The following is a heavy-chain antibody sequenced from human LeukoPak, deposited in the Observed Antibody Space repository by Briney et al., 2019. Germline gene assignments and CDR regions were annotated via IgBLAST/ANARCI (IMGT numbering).Heavy chain of an antibody. J-gene: IGHJ2*01. D-gene: IGHD2-2*01. V-gene: IGHV4-4*07. CDR2: IYSSGST. CDR3: ARGQYHLLYWYFDL. Sequence: SETLSLTCTVSGGSISSYYWSWTRQPAGKGLEWIGRIYSSGSTNYNPSLKSRVTMSVDTSKNQFSLKLSSVTAADTAVYYCARGQYHLLYWYFDLWGRGTLVTVSS. CDR1: GGSISSYY.